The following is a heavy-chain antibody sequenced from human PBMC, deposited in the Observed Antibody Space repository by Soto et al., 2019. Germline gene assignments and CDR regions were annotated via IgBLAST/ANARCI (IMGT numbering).Heavy chain of an antibody. Sequence: SETLSLTCAVSGGSISSSNWWSWVRQPPGQGLEWIGEIYHSGSTNYNPSLKSRVTISVDKSKNQFSLKLSSVTAADTAVYYCARDSLSVGATYYGMDVWGQGTTVTVSS. V-gene: IGHV4-4*02. CDR3: ARDSLSVGATYYGMDV. CDR1: GGSISSSNW. CDR2: IYHSGST. D-gene: IGHD1-26*01. J-gene: IGHJ6*02.